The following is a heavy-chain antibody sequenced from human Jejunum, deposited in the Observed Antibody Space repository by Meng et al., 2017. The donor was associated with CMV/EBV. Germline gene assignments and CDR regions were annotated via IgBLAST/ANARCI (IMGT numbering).Heavy chain of an antibody. CDR1: GFTLRNYT. D-gene: IGHD4-11*01. Sequence: GFTLRNYTIHWVRRAPDKGLEWVAGISNDGDTTYLADSVKGRFSISRDNSKNTVYLQMNSLRGEDTAVYYCARENDYRNYFDSWGRGTLVTVSS. CDR2: ISNDGDTT. CDR3: ARENDYRNYFDS. J-gene: IGHJ4*02. V-gene: IGHV3-30-3*01.